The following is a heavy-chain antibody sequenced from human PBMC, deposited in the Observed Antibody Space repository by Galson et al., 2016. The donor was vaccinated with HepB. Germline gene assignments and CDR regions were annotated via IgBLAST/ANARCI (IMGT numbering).Heavy chain of an antibody. J-gene: IGHJ4*02. CDR3: ERASWEFPANFDF. D-gene: IGHD1-26*01. Sequence: SVKVSCKASGYRFTTFGITWVRQAPGQGLEWMGWISAYNGNTKYAQKLQGRVTMTTDTSTSTAYMDLRSLKSDDTAVYYCERASWEFPANFDFWGQGTLVTVSS. CDR1: GYRFTTFG. V-gene: IGHV1-18*01. CDR2: ISAYNGNT.